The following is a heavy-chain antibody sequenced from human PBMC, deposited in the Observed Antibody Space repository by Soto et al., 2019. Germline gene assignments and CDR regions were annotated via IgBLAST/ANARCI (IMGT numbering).Heavy chain of an antibody. V-gene: IGHV1-18*01. J-gene: IGHJ5*02. CDR3: ARHLRGIGWFDP. Sequence: ASVKVSCKASGYTFTSYGISWVRQAPGQGLEWMGWISAYNGNTKYSQKFQGRVTITRDTSASTAYMELSSLRSEDTAVYYCARHLRGIGWFDPCGQGTLVTVSS. CDR1: GYTFTSYG. CDR2: ISAYNGNT. D-gene: IGHD2-15*01.